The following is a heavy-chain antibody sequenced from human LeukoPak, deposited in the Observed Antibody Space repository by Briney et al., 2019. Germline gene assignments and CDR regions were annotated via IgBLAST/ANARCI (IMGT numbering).Heavy chain of an antibody. J-gene: IGHJ3*02. V-gene: IGHV3-30*04. CDR2: ISYNGGRK. Sequence: GGSLRLSCVASGFSFSGYAIHWVRQAPGKGLEWVALISYNGGRKDYADSVKGRFTIDRDNSKNTLYLQMNSLRAEDTAVYYCLYGSGSYPHVFDIWGQGTMVSVSS. CDR1: GFSFSGYA. CDR3: LYGSGSYPHVFDI. D-gene: IGHD3-10*01.